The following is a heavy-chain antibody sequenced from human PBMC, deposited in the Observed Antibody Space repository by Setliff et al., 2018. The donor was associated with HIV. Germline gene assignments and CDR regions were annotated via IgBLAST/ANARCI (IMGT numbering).Heavy chain of an antibody. V-gene: IGHV1-2*02. Sequence: ASVKVSCKASGYTFTGYYMHWVRQAPGQGLEWMGWINPNSGGTNYAQKFQGRVTMTRDTSISTAYMGLSRLRSDDTAVYYCAREWVSSFQSSCAFDIWGQGTMVTVSS. CDR2: INPNSGGT. CDR1: GYTFTGYY. D-gene: IGHD6-6*01. J-gene: IGHJ3*02. CDR3: AREWVSSFQSSCAFDI.